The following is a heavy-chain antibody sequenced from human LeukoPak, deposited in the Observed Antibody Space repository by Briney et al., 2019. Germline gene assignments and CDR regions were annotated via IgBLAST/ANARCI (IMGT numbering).Heavy chain of an antibody. J-gene: IGHJ4*02. Sequence: GGSLRLSCAASGFTFSSYGMHWVRQAPGKGLEWVAVIWYDGSNKYYADSVKGRFTISRDNSKNTLYLQMNSLRAEDTAVYYCARDLSGIAAAYFDYWGQGTLVTVSS. CDR3: ARDLSGIAAAYFDY. CDR1: GFTFSSYG. CDR2: IWYDGSNK. D-gene: IGHD6-13*01. V-gene: IGHV3-33*01.